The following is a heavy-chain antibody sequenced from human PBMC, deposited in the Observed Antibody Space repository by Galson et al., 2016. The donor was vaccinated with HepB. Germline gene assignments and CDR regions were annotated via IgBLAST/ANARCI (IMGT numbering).Heavy chain of an antibody. Sequence: SLRLSCAASGITFNNYDMHWVRQAPGKGLEWVAVIPHDESRNHYADSVKGRFTISRDNSKNTLNLQMNSLRTEDTGVYYCANSHFAYLDDWGQGTLVTVSS. D-gene: IGHD2-2*02. CDR1: GITFNNYD. J-gene: IGHJ4*02. V-gene: IGHV3-30*18. CDR2: IPHDESRN. CDR3: ANSHFAYLDD.